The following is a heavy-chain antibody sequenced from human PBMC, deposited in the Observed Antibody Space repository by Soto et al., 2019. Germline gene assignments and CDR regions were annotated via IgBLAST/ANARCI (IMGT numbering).Heavy chain of an antibody. CDR1: GYSFATYW. V-gene: IGHV5-51*01. D-gene: IGHD6-13*01. CDR2: IYPGDSDT. CDR3: ARAGSSSWFGGVDY. J-gene: IGHJ4*02. Sequence: EVQLVQSGEEVKKPGESLKISCKGSGYSFATYWIGWVRQLPGKGLEWMGIIYPGDSDTRYSPSFQGQVTLSADKSISTAYLQWSSLKASDTAIYYCARAGSSSWFGGVDYWGQGTLVTVSS.